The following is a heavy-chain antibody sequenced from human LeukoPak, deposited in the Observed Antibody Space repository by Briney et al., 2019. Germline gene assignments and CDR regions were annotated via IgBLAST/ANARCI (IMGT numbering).Heavy chain of an antibody. CDR2: ISYDGSNK. CDR3: AKDLYPPWGYGGNSNIDY. Sequence: PGGSLRLSCAASGFTFSSYGMHWVRQAPGKGLEWVAVISYDGSNKYYADSVKGRFTISRDNSKNTLYLQMNSLRAEDTAGYYCAKDLYPPWGYGGNSNIDYWAREPWSPSPQ. CDR1: GFTFSSYG. J-gene: IGHJ4*02. V-gene: IGHV3-30*18. D-gene: IGHD4-23*01.